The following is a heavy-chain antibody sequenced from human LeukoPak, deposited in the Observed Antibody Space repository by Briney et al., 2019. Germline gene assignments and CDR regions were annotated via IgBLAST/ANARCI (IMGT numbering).Heavy chain of an antibody. Sequence: SETLSLTCTVSGGSISSSSYYWGWIRQPPGKGLEWIGSIYYSGSTYYNPSLKSRVTISVDTSKNQFSLKLSSVTAADTAVYYCARHYSSGYHNDHIDYWGQGTLVTVSS. CDR3: ARHYSSGYHNDHIDY. CDR2: IYYSGST. D-gene: IGHD3-22*01. V-gene: IGHV4-39*01. J-gene: IGHJ4*02. CDR1: GGSISSSSYY.